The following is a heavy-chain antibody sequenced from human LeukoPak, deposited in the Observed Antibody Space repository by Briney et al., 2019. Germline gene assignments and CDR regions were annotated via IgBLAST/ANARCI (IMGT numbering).Heavy chain of an antibody. V-gene: IGHV4-34*01. Sequence: SETLSLTCAVYGGSLSGYYWSWIRQPPGKGLEWIGEINHSGSTNYNPSLKSRVTISVDTSKNQFSLKLSSVTAADTAVYYCARYSRIKIYNWFDPWGQGTLVTVSS. D-gene: IGHD6-13*01. J-gene: IGHJ5*02. CDR1: GGSLSGYY. CDR2: INHSGST. CDR3: ARYSRIKIYNWFDP.